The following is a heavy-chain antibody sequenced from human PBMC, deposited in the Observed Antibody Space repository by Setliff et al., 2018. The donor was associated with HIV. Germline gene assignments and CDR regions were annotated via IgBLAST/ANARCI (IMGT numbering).Heavy chain of an antibody. CDR2: IWSDGSNK. CDR3: ARYCSSTNCPGDS. CDR1: GFTFSSYG. J-gene: IGHJ4*02. V-gene: IGHV3-33*01. D-gene: IGHD2-2*01. Sequence: PGGSLRLSCAASGFTFSSYGMHWVRQAPGKGLEWVAVIWSDGSNKYYADSVKGRFTISRDNAKNILYLQMNSLRAEDTALYYCARYCSSTNCPGDSWGQGTLVTVSS.